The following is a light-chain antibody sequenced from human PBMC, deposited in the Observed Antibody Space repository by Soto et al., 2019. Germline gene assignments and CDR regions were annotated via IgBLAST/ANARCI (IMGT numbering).Light chain of an antibody. V-gene: IGKV1-9*01. CDR1: QGISSY. Sequence: DIQLTQSPSFLSASVGDRVTITCRASQGISSYLAWYQQKPGKAPKLLIYAASTLQSGVPSRFRGSGSGTEFTLTISILQPEDFATYDCQQRNSYPLTFGPGTKVDIK. CDR2: AAS. CDR3: QQRNSYPLT. J-gene: IGKJ3*01.